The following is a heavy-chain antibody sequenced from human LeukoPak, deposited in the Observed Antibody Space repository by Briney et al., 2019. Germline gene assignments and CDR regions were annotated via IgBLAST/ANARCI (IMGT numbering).Heavy chain of an antibody. Sequence: ASVKVSCKASGGTFSSYAISWVRQAPGQGLEWMGGINPNSGGTNYAQKFQGRVTMTRDTSISTAYMELSRLRSDDTAVYYCAREPLALRSIAARPGYWFDPWGQGTLVTVSS. CDR1: GGTFSSYA. CDR2: INPNSGGT. D-gene: IGHD6-6*01. CDR3: AREPLALRSIAARPGYWFDP. V-gene: IGHV1-2*02. J-gene: IGHJ5*02.